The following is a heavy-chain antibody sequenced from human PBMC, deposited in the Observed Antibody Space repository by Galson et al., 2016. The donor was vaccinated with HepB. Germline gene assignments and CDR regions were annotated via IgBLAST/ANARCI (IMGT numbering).Heavy chain of an antibody. D-gene: IGHD3-22*01. CDR3: AHSLTYFQDGSGYTNWVDP. CDR2: IDWDDDK. CDR1: GFSLNTGGVG. J-gene: IGHJ5*02. V-gene: IGHV2-5*02. Sequence: PALVKPTQTLTLTCTFSGFSLNTGGVGVGWIRQPPGKALEWLATIDWDDDKRYRPSLKNRLTITKDTSKNQVVLTMTNMDPVDTATYYCAHSLTYFQDGSGYTNWVDPWGQRTLVTVSS.